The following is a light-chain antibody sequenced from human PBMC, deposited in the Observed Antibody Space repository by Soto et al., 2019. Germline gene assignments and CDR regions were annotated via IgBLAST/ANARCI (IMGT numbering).Light chain of an antibody. CDR2: GAS. V-gene: IGKV3D-20*02. CDR1: QSVSSSY. Sequence: EIVLTQSPGTPSLSPGERATLSCSASQSVSSSYLAWYQQKPGQAPRLLIYGASSRATGIPARFSGSGSGTDFTLTISSLEPEDFAVYYCQQRSNWPPITFGQGTRLEIK. J-gene: IGKJ5*01. CDR3: QQRSNWPPIT.